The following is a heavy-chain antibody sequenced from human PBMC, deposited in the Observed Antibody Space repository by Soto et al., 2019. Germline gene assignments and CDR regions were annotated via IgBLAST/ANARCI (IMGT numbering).Heavy chain of an antibody. CDR2: IYHTGNT. CDR3: ARDSRAADGNRRYYFDY. CDR1: GGSISSSSW. J-gene: IGHJ4*02. V-gene: IGHV4-4*02. Sequence: QVQLQESGPGLIKPSGTLSLTCAVSGGSISSSSWWSWVRQPPGKGLEWIGEIYHTGNTNYNPSLESRVTISVDKSRNQLSLNLNSGTAADTAVYYCARDSRAADGNRRYYFDYWGQGTLVIVSS. D-gene: IGHD6-13*01.